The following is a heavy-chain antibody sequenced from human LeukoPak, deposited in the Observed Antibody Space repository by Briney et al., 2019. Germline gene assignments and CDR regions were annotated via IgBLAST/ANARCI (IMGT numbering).Heavy chain of an antibody. J-gene: IGHJ6*03. CDR3: AREGSGTYSYYMDV. CDR2: IYSGGST. D-gene: IGHD3-10*01. V-gene: IGHV3-66*02. Sequence: GGSLRLSCAASGFTFDDYGMSWVRQAPGKGLEWVSVIYSGGSTYYADSVKGRFTISRDNSKNTLYLQMNSLSSEDTAVYYCAREGSGTYSYYMDVWGRGTTVTVSS. CDR1: GFTFDDYG.